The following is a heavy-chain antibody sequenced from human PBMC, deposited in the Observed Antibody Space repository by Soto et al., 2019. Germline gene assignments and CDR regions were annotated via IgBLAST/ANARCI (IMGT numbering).Heavy chain of an antibody. D-gene: IGHD3-22*01. CDR1: GGSVSSGSYY. V-gene: IGHV4-61*01. CDR2: IYYSGST. Sequence: SETLSLTCTVSGGSVSSGSYYWSWIRQPPGKGLEWIGYIYYSGSTNYNPSLKSRVTISVDTSKNQFSLKLSSVTAADTAVYYCASEASYYYDSSGYYRYWGQGTLVTVSS. J-gene: IGHJ4*02. CDR3: ASEASYYYDSSGYYRY.